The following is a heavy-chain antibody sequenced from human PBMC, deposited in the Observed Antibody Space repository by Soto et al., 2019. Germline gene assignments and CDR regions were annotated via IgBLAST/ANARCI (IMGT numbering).Heavy chain of an antibody. V-gene: IGHV3-33*01. J-gene: IGHJ3*02. D-gene: IGHD5-18*01. CDR1: GFTFSSYG. CDR2: IWYDGSNK. CDR3: ARDSASGYDAFDI. Sequence: QVQLVESGGGVVQPGRSLRLSCAASGFTFSSYGRHWVRQAPGKGLEWVAVIWYDGSNKYYADSVKGRFTISRDNSKNTLYLQMNSLRAEDTAVYYCARDSASGYDAFDIWGQGTMVTVSS.